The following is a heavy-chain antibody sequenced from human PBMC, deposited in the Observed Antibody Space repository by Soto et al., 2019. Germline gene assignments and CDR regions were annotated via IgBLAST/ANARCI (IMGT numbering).Heavy chain of an antibody. J-gene: IGHJ4*02. CDR2: ISSSSSYI. Sequence: PGGSLRLCCAASGFTFSSYSMNWVRQAPGKGLEWVSSISSSSSYIYYADSVKGRFTISRDNAKNSLYLQMNSLRAEDTAVYYCARDKYYYDSSGYGYWGQGTLVTVSS. CDR3: ARDKYYYDSSGYGY. D-gene: IGHD3-22*01. V-gene: IGHV3-21*01. CDR1: GFTFSSYS.